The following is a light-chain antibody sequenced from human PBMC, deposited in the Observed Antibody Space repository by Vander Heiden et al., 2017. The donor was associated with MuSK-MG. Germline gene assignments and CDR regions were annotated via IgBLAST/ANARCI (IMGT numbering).Light chain of an antibody. V-gene: IGLV1-40*01. J-gene: IGLJ3*02. CDR3: QSYDSSLSGSL. CDR2: DNS. CDR1: SSNIGAGYD. Sequence: QSVLTQPPSVSGAPGQRVTISCTGSSSNIGAGYDVHWYQHVPGTAPKLLSYDNSNRPSGVPDRFSVSKFGTSASLAITGLQAEDEAEYYCQSYDSSLSGSLFGGGTKLTVL.